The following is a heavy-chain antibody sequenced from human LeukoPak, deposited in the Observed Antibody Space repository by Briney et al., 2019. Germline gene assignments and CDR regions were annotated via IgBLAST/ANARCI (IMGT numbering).Heavy chain of an antibody. J-gene: IGHJ6*04. CDR3: AKEPTSYYYYGMDV. Sequence: PGRSLRLSCAASGFTFSSYGMHRVRQAPGKGLEWVAVISYDGSNKYYADSVKGRFTISRDNSKNTLYLQMNSLRAEDTAVYYCAKEPTSYYYYGMDVWGKGTTVTVSS. CDR1: GFTFSSYG. V-gene: IGHV3-30*18. CDR2: ISYDGSNK.